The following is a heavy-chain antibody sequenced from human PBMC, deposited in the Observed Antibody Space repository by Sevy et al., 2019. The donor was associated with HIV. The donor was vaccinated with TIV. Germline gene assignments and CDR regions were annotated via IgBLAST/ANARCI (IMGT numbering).Heavy chain of an antibody. J-gene: IGHJ6*02. CDR3: ARVAVPAAISAPGVGAMDV. V-gene: IGHV4-34*01. CDR2: INHSGST. Sequence: SETLSLTCAVYGGSFSGYYWSWIRQPPGKGLEWIGEINHSGSTNYNPSLKSRVTISVDTSKNQFSLKLSSVTAADTAVYYCARVAVPAAISAPGVGAMDVWGQGTTVTVSS. CDR1: GGSFSGYY. D-gene: IGHD2-2*02.